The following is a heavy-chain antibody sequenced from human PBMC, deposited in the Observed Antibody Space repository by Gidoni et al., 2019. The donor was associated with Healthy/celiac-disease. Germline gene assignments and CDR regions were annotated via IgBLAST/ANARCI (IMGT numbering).Heavy chain of an antibody. Sequence: SSISSSSSYIYYADSVKGRFTISRDNAKNSLYLQMNSLRAEDTAVYYCARYYSGYDYGFDYWGQGTLVTVSS. CDR2: ISSSSSYI. V-gene: IGHV3-21*01. CDR3: ARYYSGYDYGFDY. D-gene: IGHD5-12*01. J-gene: IGHJ4*02.